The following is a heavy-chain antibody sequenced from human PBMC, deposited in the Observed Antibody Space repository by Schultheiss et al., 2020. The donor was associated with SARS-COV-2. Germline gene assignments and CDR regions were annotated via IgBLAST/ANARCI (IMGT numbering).Heavy chain of an antibody. CDR2: IKSKTDGGTT. CDR3: TTEAYDFWSGIASYYYYYYMDV. Sequence: GGSLRLSCAASGFTFSNAWMSWVRQAPGKGLEWVGRIKSKTDGGTTDYAAPVKGRFTISRDDSKNTLYLQMNSLKTEDTAVYYCTTEAYDFWSGIASYYYYYYMDVWGKGTTVTVSS. V-gene: IGHV3-15*01. CDR1: GFTFSNAW. J-gene: IGHJ6*03. D-gene: IGHD3-3*01.